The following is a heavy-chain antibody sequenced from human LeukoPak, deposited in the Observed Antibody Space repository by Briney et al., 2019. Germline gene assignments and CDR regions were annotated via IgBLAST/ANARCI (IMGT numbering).Heavy chain of an antibody. CDR2: IYSGGST. Sequence: GGSLRLSCAASGFTVSSNYMSWVRQAPGKGLEWVSVIYSGGSTYYADSVKGRFTISRDNSKNTLYLQMNSLRAEDTAVYYCARSSSSSLYFDYWGQGTLVTVSS. CDR1: GFTVSSNY. D-gene: IGHD6-6*01. V-gene: IGHV3-66*01. CDR3: ARSSSSSLYFDY. J-gene: IGHJ4*02.